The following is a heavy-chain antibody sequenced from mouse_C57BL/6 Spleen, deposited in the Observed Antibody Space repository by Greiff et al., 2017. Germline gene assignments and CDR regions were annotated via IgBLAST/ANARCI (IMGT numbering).Heavy chain of an antibody. CDR1: GYTFTSYW. CDR2: IHPNSGST. V-gene: IGHV1-64*01. J-gene: IGHJ2*01. D-gene: IGHD1-1*01. CDR3: AREGITTVSY. Sequence: QVQLQQPGAELVKPGASVKLSCKASGYTFTSYWMHWVKQRPGQGLEWVGMIHPNSGSTNYNEKFKSKATLTVDKSSSTAYMQLSSLTSEDSAVYYCAREGITTVSYWGQGTTLTVSS.